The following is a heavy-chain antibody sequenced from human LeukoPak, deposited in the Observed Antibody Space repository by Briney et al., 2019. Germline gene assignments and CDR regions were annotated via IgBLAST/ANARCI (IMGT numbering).Heavy chain of an antibody. V-gene: IGHV1-2*02. CDR1: GYIFISYY. CDR3: ARAGLWDHSDSSGYHNGAFDI. CDR2: INPNSGGT. J-gene: IGHJ3*02. D-gene: IGHD3-22*01. Sequence: ASVKVSCKASGYIFISYYMHWVRQAPGQGLEWMGLINPNSGGTNYAQKFQGRVTMTRDTSISTAYMELSRLTSDDTAVFYYARAGLWDHSDSSGYHNGAFDIWGQGTMVTVSS.